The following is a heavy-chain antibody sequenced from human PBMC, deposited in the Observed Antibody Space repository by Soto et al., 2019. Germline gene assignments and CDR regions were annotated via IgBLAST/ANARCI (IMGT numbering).Heavy chain of an antibody. Sequence: GGSLRLSCAASVFTFIDYFMNWVRQAPGKGLEWISYISSSSSYTKYADSVKGRFTISRDNAQNSLHLQMNSLRVEDTAVYYCARSYSSRFQQWGQGTLVTVSS. D-gene: IGHD6-13*01. V-gene: IGHV3-11*06. CDR2: ISSSSSYT. J-gene: IGHJ1*01. CDR3: ARSYSSRFQQ. CDR1: VFTFIDYF.